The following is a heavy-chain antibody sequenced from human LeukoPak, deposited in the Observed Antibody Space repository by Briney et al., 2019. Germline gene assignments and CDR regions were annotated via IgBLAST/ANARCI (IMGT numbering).Heavy chain of an antibody. D-gene: IGHD3-10*01. CDR1: GFTFSTYG. V-gene: IGHV3-30*18. Sequence: GGSLRLSCAASGFTFSTYGMHWVRQAPGKGLEWVAVISYDGRNKYYPDSVKGRFTFSKDNSKNTLYLQMNSLRAEDTAVYCCAKDGDYYGSGTKGYYFDYWGQGTLVTVSS. J-gene: IGHJ4*02. CDR2: ISYDGRNK. CDR3: AKDGDYYGSGTKGYYFDY.